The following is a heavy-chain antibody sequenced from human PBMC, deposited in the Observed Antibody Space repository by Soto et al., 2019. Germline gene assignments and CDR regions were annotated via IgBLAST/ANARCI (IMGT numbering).Heavy chain of an antibody. CDR3: AKGRHTMVRAGYYFDY. J-gene: IGHJ4*02. V-gene: IGHV3-23*01. CDR1: GFTFSSYA. D-gene: IGHD3-10*01. Sequence: GGSLRLSCAASGFTFSSYAMSWVRQAPGKGLEWVSAISGSGGSTYYADSVKGRFTISRDNSKNTLYLQMNSLRAEDTAVYYCAKGRHTMVRAGYYFDYWGQGTLVTVSS. CDR2: ISGSGGST.